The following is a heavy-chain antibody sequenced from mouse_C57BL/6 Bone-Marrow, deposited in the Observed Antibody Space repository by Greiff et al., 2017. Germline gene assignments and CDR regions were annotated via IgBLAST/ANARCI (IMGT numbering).Heavy chain of an antibody. CDR2: IYPTSGRT. J-gene: IGHJ2*01. Sequence: VQLLQPGAELVKPGASVKMSCKASGYTFTSYWITWVQQRPGQGLEWIGDIYPTSGRTNYNEKFKSKAILTVATDSNTAFMQLSSLSYEDYAVIYCARSRPLRRSFYFWGQGTTLTVSS. V-gene: IGHV1-55*01. CDR1: GYTFTSYW. CDR3: ARSRPLRRSFYF.